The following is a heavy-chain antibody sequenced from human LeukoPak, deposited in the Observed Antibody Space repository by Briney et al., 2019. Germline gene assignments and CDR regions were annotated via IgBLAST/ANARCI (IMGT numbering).Heavy chain of an antibody. D-gene: IGHD3-9*01. CDR1: GGSISSGGYS. CDR2: NYYSGST. V-gene: IGHV4-61*08. CDR3: ARGGYFDWSVDY. J-gene: IGHJ4*02. Sequence: PSETLSLTCAVSGGSISSGGYSWSWIRQPPGKGLEWIGYNYYSGSTNYNPSLKSRVTISVDTSKNQFSLKLSSVTAADTAVYYCARGGYFDWSVDYWGQGTLVTVSS.